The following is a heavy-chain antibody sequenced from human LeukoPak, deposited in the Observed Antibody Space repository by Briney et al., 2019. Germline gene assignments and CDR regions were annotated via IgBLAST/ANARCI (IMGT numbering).Heavy chain of an antibody. CDR2: LTGDGNT. CDR3: ARGKVSTSCYDY. Sequence: GESLRLSCAASGFTFTSYAMSWVRQAPGKGLEWVSVLTGDGNTYYADSVKGRFTNSRDDSKNTLFLQMNSLRAEDTAVYYCARGKVSTSCYDYWGQGTLVTVSS. J-gene: IGHJ4*02. V-gene: IGHV3-23*01. D-gene: IGHD2-2*01. CDR1: GFTFTSYA.